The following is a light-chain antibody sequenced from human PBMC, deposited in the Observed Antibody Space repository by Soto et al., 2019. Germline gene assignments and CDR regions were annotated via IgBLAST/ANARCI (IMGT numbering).Light chain of an antibody. CDR1: QGISNY. Sequence: DIQMTQSPSSLSASVGDRVTITCRASQGISNYLAWYQQKPGKVPKLLIYAASTLQSGVPSRFSGSGSGTDFTLTISSLQPEDVATYYCQKYNSGPPDTFGQGTKLEIK. J-gene: IGKJ2*01. V-gene: IGKV1-27*01. CDR2: AAS. CDR3: QKYNSGPPDT.